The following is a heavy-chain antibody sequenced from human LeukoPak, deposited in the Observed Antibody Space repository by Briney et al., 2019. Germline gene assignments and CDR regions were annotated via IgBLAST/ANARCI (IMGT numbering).Heavy chain of an antibody. CDR1: GFTFSSYG. Sequence: AGGSLRLSCAASGFTFSSYGMHWVRQAPGKGLEWVAVIWYDGSNKYYADSVKGRFTISRDNSKNTLYLQMNSLRAEDAAVYYCAKELASLPKYYYYGRHVWGQGPTVTVSS. CDR2: IWYDGSNK. J-gene: IGHJ6*02. D-gene: IGHD3-3*02. V-gene: IGHV3-33*06. CDR3: AKELASLPKYYYYGRHV.